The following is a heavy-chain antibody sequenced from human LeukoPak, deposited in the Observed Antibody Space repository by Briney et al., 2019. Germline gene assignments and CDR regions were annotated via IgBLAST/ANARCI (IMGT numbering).Heavy chain of an antibody. V-gene: IGHV3-33*01. J-gene: IGHJ2*01. CDR2: VWHDGSNK. CDR3: ARDQRSWYFDL. Sequence: PGGSLRLSCAASGFTFSHYGMHWVRQAPGKGLEWVAVVWHDGSNKYYADSVKGRFTISRDNSKSTLYLQMNSLRAEDTAVYSCARDQRSWYFDLWGRGTQVTVSS. CDR1: GFTFSHYG.